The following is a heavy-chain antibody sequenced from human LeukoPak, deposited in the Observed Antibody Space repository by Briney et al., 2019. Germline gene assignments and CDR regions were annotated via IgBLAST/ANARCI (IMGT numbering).Heavy chain of an antibody. CDR1: RFTFSRYA. J-gene: IGHJ4*02. CDR3: AKDGIIVAPYFDY. V-gene: IGHV3-30-3*01. Sequence: PGRSLRLSCAASRFTFSRYAMHWVRQAPGKGLEWVAVISYDGGNKYYADSVKGRFTISRDNSKNTLYPQMNSLRAEDTAVYYCAKDGIIVAPYFDYWGQGTLVTVSS. CDR2: ISYDGGNK. D-gene: IGHD5-12*01.